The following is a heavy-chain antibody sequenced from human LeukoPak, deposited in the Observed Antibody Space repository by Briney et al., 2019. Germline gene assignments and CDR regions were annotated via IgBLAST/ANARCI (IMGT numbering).Heavy chain of an antibody. CDR3: AADSTVWTAMVQFDY. CDR2: IVVGSGNT. J-gene: IGHJ4*02. Sequence: GASVKVSCKASGFTFTSSAVQWVRQARGQRLEGIGWIVVGSGNTNYAQKFQERVTITRDMSTSTAYMELSSLRSEDTAVYYCAADSTVWTAMVQFDYWGQGTLVTVSS. V-gene: IGHV1-58*01. D-gene: IGHD5-18*01. CDR1: GFTFTSSA.